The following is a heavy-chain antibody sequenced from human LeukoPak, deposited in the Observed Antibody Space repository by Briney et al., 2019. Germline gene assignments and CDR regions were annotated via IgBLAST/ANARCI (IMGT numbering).Heavy chain of an antibody. J-gene: IGHJ4*02. CDR2: IRSKAYGGTT. Sequence: GRSLRLSCTASGSTFCDYAMSWVRQAPGKGLEWVGFIRSKAYGGTTEYAASVKGRFTILRDDSKSIAYLQMNSLKTEDTAVYYCTRDRDTAMVQKPFDYWGQGTLVTVSS. D-gene: IGHD5-18*01. V-gene: IGHV3-49*04. CDR1: GSTFCDYA. CDR3: TRDRDTAMVQKPFDY.